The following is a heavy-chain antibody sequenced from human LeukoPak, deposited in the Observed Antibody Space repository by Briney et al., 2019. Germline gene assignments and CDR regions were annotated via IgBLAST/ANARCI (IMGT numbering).Heavy chain of an antibody. Sequence: GGSLTLSCAAPGFTFSSYSMNCARQARGEGLEWVSYISSSSSYIYYADSVKGQFTISRDNAKNSLYLQMNSLRAEDTAVYYCARDRGVGGYCSSTSCDYYYGMDVWGQGTTVTVSS. V-gene: IGHV3-21*01. CDR1: GFTFSSYS. D-gene: IGHD2-2*01. CDR3: ARDRGVGGYCSSTSCDYYYGMDV. CDR2: ISSSSSYI. J-gene: IGHJ6*02.